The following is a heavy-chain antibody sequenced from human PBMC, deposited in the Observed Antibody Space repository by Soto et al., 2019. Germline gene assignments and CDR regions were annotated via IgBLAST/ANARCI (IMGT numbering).Heavy chain of an antibody. J-gene: IGHJ5*02. CDR2: IYYGGST. CDR1: CGSISSGGYD. CDR3: ARGGGITMVRGESWFDP. Sequence: QVQLQESGPGLVKPSQTLSLTCTVSCGSISSGGYDWSWIRQHPGKGLEWIGYIYYGGSTYYNPSLKSRVTISVDTSKNQFSLKLSSLTAAETAVYYCARGGGITMVRGESWFDPWGQGTLVTVSS. D-gene: IGHD3-10*01. V-gene: IGHV4-31*03.